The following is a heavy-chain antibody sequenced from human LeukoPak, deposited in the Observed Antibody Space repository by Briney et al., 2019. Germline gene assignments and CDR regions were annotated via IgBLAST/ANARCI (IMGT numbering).Heavy chain of an antibody. J-gene: IGHJ4*02. CDR1: GFTFTNYW. D-gene: IGHD6-19*01. CDR3: TGIAVTGTAGAFDY. CDR2: IDSSGSKT. V-gene: IGHV3-74*01. Sequence: GGSLTLSCAASGFTFTNYWMHWVRQAPGKGQVWVSRIDSSGSKTDYADSVKGQFTISRDNAKNTVYLHMNSLRAEDTALYYCTGIAVTGTAGAFDYWGQGTLVTVSS.